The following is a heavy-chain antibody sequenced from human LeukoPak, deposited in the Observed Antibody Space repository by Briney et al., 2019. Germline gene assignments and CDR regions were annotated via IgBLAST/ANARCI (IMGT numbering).Heavy chain of an antibody. J-gene: IGHJ4*02. V-gene: IGHV3-23*01. Sequence: GGSLRLSCAASGFTFNNYGMSWVRQAPGKGLEWFSSISGSGSSTFYADSVKGRFTISRDNSKNTLYLQMNSLRAEDTAVYYCAKHTAGTKALDYWGQGTLLTVSS. CDR3: AKHTAGTKALDY. CDR2: ISGSGSST. CDR1: GFTFNNYG. D-gene: IGHD1-1*01.